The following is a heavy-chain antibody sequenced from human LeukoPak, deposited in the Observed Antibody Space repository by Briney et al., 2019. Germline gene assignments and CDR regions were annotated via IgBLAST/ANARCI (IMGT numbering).Heavy chain of an antibody. Sequence: GASVKVSCKASGYTFNNMHWVRQAPGQGLEWMGIINPSGGSTSYAQKFQGRVTMTRDTSTSTAYMELRSLRSDDTAVYYCARDSSGWYRYWGQGTLVAVSS. CDR2: INPSGGST. D-gene: IGHD6-19*01. CDR3: ARDSSGWYRY. V-gene: IGHV1-46*02. CDR1: GYTFNN. J-gene: IGHJ4*02.